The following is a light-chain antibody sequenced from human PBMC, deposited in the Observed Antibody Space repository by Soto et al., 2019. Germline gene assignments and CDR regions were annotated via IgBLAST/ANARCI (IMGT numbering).Light chain of an antibody. J-gene: IGLJ2*01. V-gene: IGLV2-14*01. CDR3: SSYARGSTVV. Sequence: QSALTQPASVSGSPGQSITISCTGTRSDVGGYNYVSWYQQYPAKAPKLMIYDVTNRPSGVSNRFSGSKSGNTASLTISGVQAEDEADYYCSSYARGSTVVFGGGTKVTVL. CDR1: RSDVGGYNY. CDR2: DVT.